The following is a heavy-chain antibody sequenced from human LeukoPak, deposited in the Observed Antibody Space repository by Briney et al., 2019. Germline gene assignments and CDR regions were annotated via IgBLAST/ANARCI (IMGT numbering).Heavy chain of an antibody. V-gene: IGHV3-23*01. Sequence: PGGSLRLSCAASGFTFSSYAMSWVRQAPGKGLEWVSAISGSGGSTYYADSVKGRFTISRDNSKNTLYLQMNSLRAEDTAVYYCAKDGNGFYYYGMDVCGQGTPVTVSS. CDR1: GFTFSSYA. CDR2: ISGSGGST. CDR3: AKDGNGFYYYGMDV. J-gene: IGHJ6*02. D-gene: IGHD4-23*01.